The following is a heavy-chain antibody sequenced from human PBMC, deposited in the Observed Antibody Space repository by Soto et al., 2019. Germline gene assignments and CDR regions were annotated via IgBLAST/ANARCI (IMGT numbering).Heavy chain of an antibody. J-gene: IGHJ5*01. Sequence: SETLSLTCAVSGVSITEYYWSWVRQSPGKGLEWIAYIYYSRSANYNPSFKSRVTISLDTSKNQVSLKLNSVTAADTAVYYCARHPPSSPFASWGQGTQVTVSS. D-gene: IGHD3-3*01. V-gene: IGHV4-59*08. CDR1: GVSITEYY. CDR2: IYYSRSA. CDR3: ARHPPSSPFAS.